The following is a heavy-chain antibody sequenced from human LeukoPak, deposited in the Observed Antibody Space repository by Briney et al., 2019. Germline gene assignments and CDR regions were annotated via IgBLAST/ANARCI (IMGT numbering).Heavy chain of an antibody. Sequence: GESLKISCKGSGYSFTSYWIGWVRQMPGKGLEWMGIIYPGDSDTRYGPSFQGQVTISADKSISTAYLQWSSLKASDTAMYYCTRQLSYDYDSSGYYRGYYSDYWGQGTLVTVSS. J-gene: IGHJ4*02. V-gene: IGHV5-51*01. D-gene: IGHD3-22*01. CDR1: GYSFTSYW. CDR2: IYPGDSDT. CDR3: TRQLSYDYDSSGYYRGYYSDY.